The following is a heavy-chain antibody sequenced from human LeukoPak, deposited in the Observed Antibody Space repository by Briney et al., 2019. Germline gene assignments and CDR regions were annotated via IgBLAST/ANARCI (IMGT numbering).Heavy chain of an antibody. D-gene: IGHD1-26*01. CDR2: IYYSGST. Sequence: PSETLSLTCTVSGGSISSYYWSWIRQPPGKGLEWIGYIYYSGSTNYNPSLKSRVTISVDTSKNQFSLKLSSVTAADTAVYYCARDNWSGSYSGGKWFDPWGQGTLVTVSS. V-gene: IGHV4-59*01. CDR1: GGSISSYY. J-gene: IGHJ5*02. CDR3: ARDNWSGSYSGGKWFDP.